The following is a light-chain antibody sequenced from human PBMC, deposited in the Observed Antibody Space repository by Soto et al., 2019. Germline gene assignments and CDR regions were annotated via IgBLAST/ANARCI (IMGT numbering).Light chain of an antibody. CDR1: QDIRNF. J-gene: IGKJ3*01. V-gene: IGKV1-27*01. CDR2: AAS. Sequence: DIQMTQSPTSLSASVGDRVTITCRASQDIRNFVAWYQQKPGKAPKLLIYAASTLQSGVPSRFSGSGSGTDITITINSLQPEDVATYSCQKYSSVPVFGPGTKVEIK. CDR3: QKYSSVPV.